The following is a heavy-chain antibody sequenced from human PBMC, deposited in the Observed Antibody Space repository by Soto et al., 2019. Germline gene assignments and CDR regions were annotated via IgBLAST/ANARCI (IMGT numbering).Heavy chain of an antibody. D-gene: IGHD3-9*01. Sequence: AGGCISSDYWNSIRQSPGKRLESIGYIYYSGSTSYPPSLGSPVTISVDTTKNHHSLNLTSVTAAETAVSYRARAIYDILTKDVWGQGTTVTVAS. CDR2: IYYSGST. J-gene: IGHJ6*02. V-gene: IGHV4-59*01. CDR1: GGCISSDY. CDR3: ARAIYDILTKDV.